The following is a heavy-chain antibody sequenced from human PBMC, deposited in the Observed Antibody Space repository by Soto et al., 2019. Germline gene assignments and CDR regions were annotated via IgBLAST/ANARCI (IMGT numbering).Heavy chain of an antibody. D-gene: IGHD3-3*01. Sequence: GASVKVSCKASGYTFTSYDMHWVRQAPGQGLEWMGIINPSGGSTSYAQKFQGRVTMTRDTSTSTVYMELSSLRSEDTAVYYCARDPYDFWSGPNYYYYYGMDVWGQGTTVTVSS. J-gene: IGHJ6*02. CDR3: ARDPYDFWSGPNYYYYYGMDV. CDR2: INPSGGST. CDR1: GYTFTSYD. V-gene: IGHV1-46*01.